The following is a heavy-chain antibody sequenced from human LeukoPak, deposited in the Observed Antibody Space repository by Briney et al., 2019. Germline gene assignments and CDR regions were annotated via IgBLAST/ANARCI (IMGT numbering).Heavy chain of an antibody. J-gene: IGHJ4*02. V-gene: IGHV1-69*13. D-gene: IGHD6-19*01. CDR2: IIPIFGTA. Sequence: SVKVSCKAAGRTFTSYDISWVRQAPGQGLEWMGGIIPIFGTANYAQKFQGRVTITADESTSTAYMDLSSLRSEDTAVYYCATVDRYSSWSNYFDSWGQGTLVIVSS. CDR3: ATVDRYSSWSNYFDS. CDR1: GRTFTSYD.